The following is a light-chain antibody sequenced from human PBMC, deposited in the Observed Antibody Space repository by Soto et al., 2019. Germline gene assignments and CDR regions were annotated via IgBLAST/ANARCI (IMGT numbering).Light chain of an antibody. CDR1: QSISSW. J-gene: IGKJ2*01. CDR3: QQYNDSFPYT. CDR2: KAS. Sequence: DIQMTQSPSTLSASVGDRVTITCRASQSISSWLAWYQQKPGTAPKLLFYKASTLESGVPSRFSGIRSGTEFTLTVTSLQPDDFATYYCQQYNDSFPYTFGQGTKLEIK. V-gene: IGKV1-5*03.